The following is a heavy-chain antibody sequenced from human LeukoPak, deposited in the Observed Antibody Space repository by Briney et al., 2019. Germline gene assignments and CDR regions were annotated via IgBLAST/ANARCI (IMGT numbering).Heavy chain of an antibody. J-gene: IGHJ3*02. V-gene: IGHV4-61*02. CDR2: MDFSGTT. CDR3: AREASGGYDILNGYFNSGFDI. CDR1: GVSISSPTYF. Sequence: SVTLSLTCTVSGVSISSPTYFWSWIRQPAGKGLEWIGRMDFSGTTNYNPSLQSRVTLSLDTSKNQFSLRLTSVTAADTAVYYCAREASGGYDILNGYFNSGFDIWGQGTTVTASS. D-gene: IGHD3-9*01.